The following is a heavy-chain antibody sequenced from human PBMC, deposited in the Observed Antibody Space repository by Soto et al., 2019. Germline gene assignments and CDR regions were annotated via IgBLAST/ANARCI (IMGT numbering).Heavy chain of an antibody. CDR2: IYYSGST. D-gene: IGHD3-22*01. Sequence: PSETLSLTCTVSGGSISSGGYYWSWIRQHPGKGLEWIGYIYYSGSTYYNPSLKSRVTISVDTSKNQFSLKLSSVTAADTAVYYCARDYEYYDSSGYYFHAFDIWGQGTMVTVS. CDR1: GGSISSGGYY. V-gene: IGHV4-31*03. CDR3: ARDYEYYDSSGYYFHAFDI. J-gene: IGHJ3*02.